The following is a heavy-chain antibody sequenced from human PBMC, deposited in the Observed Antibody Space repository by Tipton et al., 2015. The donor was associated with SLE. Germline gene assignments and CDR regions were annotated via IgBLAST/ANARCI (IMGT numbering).Heavy chain of an antibody. Sequence: QLVQSGGGLVQPGGSLRLSCAASGFTFSSYNMNWVRQAPGKGLEWLSFISTTGAAIYYADSVKGRFTISRDNAKNSLYLQMNSLRAEDTAVYYCARDSGSYYADYWGQGTLVTVSS. J-gene: IGHJ4*02. CDR1: GFTFSSYN. CDR2: ISTTGAAI. CDR3: ARDSGSYYADY. V-gene: IGHV3-48*04. D-gene: IGHD1-26*01.